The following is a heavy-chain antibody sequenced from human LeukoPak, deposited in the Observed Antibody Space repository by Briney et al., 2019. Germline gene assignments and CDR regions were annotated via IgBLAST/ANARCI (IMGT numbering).Heavy chain of an antibody. V-gene: IGHV3-23*01. CDR2: IGGTGGFIT. J-gene: IGHJ4*02. CDR3: ARDSGFSGTQRGEY. Sequence: GGSLRLSCAASGFTFSSHGMNWVRQAPGKGLEWVSGIGGTGGFITYYAESVKGRSTVSRDNSKNKLYLQMNSLRADDTAIYYCARDSGFSGTQRGEYWGQGTLVTVSS. CDR1: GFTFSSHG. D-gene: IGHD3/OR15-3a*01.